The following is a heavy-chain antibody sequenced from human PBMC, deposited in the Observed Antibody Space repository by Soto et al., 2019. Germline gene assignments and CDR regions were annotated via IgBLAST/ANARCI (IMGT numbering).Heavy chain of an antibody. J-gene: IGHJ3*02. CDR2: IYYTGHT. CDR3: ARTYDGSGPNSGGYGFDI. CDR1: GDSISSYY. V-gene: IGHV4-59*01. D-gene: IGHD3-22*01. Sequence: QVQLQESGPGLLRPSETLSLSCSVSGDSISSYYWSWIRQPPGKGLEWIAYIYYTGHTSYNPSLKSRGSISLDTSKNQFSLKLSSVTAADTAVYYCARTYDGSGPNSGGYGFDIWGQGTMVTVSS.